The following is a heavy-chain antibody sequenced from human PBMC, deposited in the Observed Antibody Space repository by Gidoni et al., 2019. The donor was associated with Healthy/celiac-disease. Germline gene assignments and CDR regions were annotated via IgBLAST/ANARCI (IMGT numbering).Heavy chain of an antibody. CDR3: AREHRGQLLWFGELSPDGRGMDV. D-gene: IGHD3-10*01. V-gene: IGHV3-33*01. CDR2: IWYDGSNK. Sequence: QVQLVESGGGVVQPGRSLRLSCAASGFTFSSYGMHWVRQAPGKGLEWVAVIWYDGSNKYYADSVKGRFTISRDNSKNTLYLQMNSLRAEDTAVYYCAREHRGQLLWFGELSPDGRGMDVWGQGTTVTVSS. CDR1: GFTFSSYG. J-gene: IGHJ6*02.